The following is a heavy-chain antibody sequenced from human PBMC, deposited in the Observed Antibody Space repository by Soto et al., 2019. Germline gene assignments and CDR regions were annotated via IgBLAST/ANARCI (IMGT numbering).Heavy chain of an antibody. CDR1: GFTFNNYA. CDR2: ISGTGTST. J-gene: IGHJ5*02. CDR3: AQHDRGDYMST. V-gene: IGHV3-23*01. Sequence: EVQVLESGGDLVQPGGSLRLSCVASGFTFNNYAMSWVRQAPGKGLEWVSTISGTGTSTYYADFVKGRFTISRDNAKNSLYVQMNSLRAEDTAVYYGAQHDRGDYMSTWGQGTLVTVSS. D-gene: IGHD4-17*01.